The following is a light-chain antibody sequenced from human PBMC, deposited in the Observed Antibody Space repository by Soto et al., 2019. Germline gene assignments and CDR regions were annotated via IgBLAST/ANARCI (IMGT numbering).Light chain of an antibody. CDR2: GPS. J-gene: IGKJ1*01. CDR1: QSVPKNY. Sequence: PGERATLSCRASQSVPKNYLAWYQHKPGQAPRLLIYGPSSRATGIPDRFSGSGSGTDFTLSISRLEPEDFAVYYCHQYATSPQTFGQGTKVEI. CDR3: HQYATSPQT. V-gene: IGKV3-20*01.